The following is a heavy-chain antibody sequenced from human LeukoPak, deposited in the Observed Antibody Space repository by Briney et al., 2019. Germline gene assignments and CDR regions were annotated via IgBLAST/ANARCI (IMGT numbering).Heavy chain of an antibody. D-gene: IGHD5-12*01. J-gene: IGHJ6*03. Sequence: PSETLSLTCAAYGGSFSGYFWTWIRQPPGKGLEWIGEINHSGNTNYNPSLKSRVTISVDSSKNQFSLKLNSVTAADTAVYYCARGKRGYGGYYYYYYMDVWGTGTTATVSS. CDR3: ARGKRGYGGYYYYYYMDV. CDR1: GGSFSGYF. CDR2: INHSGNT. V-gene: IGHV4-34*01.